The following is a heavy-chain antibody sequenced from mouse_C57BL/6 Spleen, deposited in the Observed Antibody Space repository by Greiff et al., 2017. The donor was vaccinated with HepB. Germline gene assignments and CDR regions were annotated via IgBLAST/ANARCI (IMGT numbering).Heavy chain of an antibody. Sequence: VQLKESGPGLVAPSQSLSITCTVSGFSLTSYGVHWVRQPPGKGLEWLVVIWSDGSTTYNSALKSRLSISKDNSKSQVFLKMNSLQTDDTAMYYCARHRGYPFYAMDYWGQGTSVTVSS. CDR2: IWSDGST. CDR3: ARHRGYPFYAMDY. J-gene: IGHJ4*01. V-gene: IGHV2-6-1*01. D-gene: IGHD3-3*01. CDR1: GFSLTSYG.